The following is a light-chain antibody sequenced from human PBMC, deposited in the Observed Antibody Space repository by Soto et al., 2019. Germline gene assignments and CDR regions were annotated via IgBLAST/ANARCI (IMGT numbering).Light chain of an antibody. CDR2: DAS. CDR1: QSVSSQ. V-gene: IGKV3-11*01. CDR3: QQRSNWPWT. J-gene: IGKJ1*01. Sequence: EIVLTQSPATLSLSPGERATLSCRASQSVSSQLAWYQQKPGQAPRLLIYDASKWATGIPARFSGSGSGTDFTLTISSLEPEDFAVYYCQQRSNWPWTFGQGTKAEI.